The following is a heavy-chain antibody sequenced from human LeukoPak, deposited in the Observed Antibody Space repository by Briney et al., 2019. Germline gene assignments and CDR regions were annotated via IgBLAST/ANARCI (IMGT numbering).Heavy chain of an antibody. Sequence: GGSLRLSCAASGFTFSNYAMSWVRQAPGKGLEWVSVISGSGDSTYYADSVKGQFTISRDHSKNTLYLQMNSLRAEDTAVYYCAKMGSGWYLRDQLSAFDIWGQGTTVTVSS. CDR2: ISGSGDST. D-gene: IGHD6-19*01. V-gene: IGHV3-23*01. J-gene: IGHJ3*02. CDR1: GFTFSNYA. CDR3: AKMGSGWYLRDQLSAFDI.